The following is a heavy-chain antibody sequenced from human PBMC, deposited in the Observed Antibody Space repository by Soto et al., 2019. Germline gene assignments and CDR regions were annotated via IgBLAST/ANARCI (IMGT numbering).Heavy chain of an antibody. Sequence: PSETLSLTCTVSGGSISSYYWSWIRQPPGKGLEWIGYIYYSGSTNYNPSLKSRVTISVDTSKNQFSLKLSSVTAADTAVYYCARLTYYYDSSGYYSGVYDYWGQGTLVTVSS. CDR2: IYYSGST. J-gene: IGHJ4*02. CDR3: ARLTYYYDSSGYYSGVYDY. V-gene: IGHV4-59*01. CDR1: GGSISSYY. D-gene: IGHD3-22*01.